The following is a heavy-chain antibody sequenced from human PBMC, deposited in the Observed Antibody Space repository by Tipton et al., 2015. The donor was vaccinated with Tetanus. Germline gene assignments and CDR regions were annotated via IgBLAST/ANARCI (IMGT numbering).Heavy chain of an antibody. V-gene: IGHV4-4*07. CDR3: AREGAPRAFDI. CDR2: ISNGNT. CDR1: RGPISSYY. Sequence: GLVKPSETLSLTCTVSRGPISSYYWSWIRQPAGKGLEWIGHISNGNTDYAASLRSRVTLSVDTSKNQFSLKLNSVTAADTAVYYCAREGAPRAFDIWGQGTMVTVSS. J-gene: IGHJ3*02.